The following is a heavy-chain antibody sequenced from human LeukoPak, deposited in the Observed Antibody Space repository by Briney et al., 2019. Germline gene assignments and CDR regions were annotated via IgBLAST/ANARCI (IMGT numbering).Heavy chain of an antibody. CDR2: ISWNTGSI. D-gene: IGHD3-22*01. CDR3: AKDRNYYASSGSFDY. J-gene: IGHJ4*02. Sequence: SLRLSCAASGFTFDDYAMHWVRQAPGKGLEWVSGISWNTGSIGCADSVKGRFTISRDNAKNSLYLQMNSLRAEDTALYYCAKDRNYYASSGSFDYWGQGTLVTVSS. CDR1: GFTFDDYA. V-gene: IGHV3-9*01.